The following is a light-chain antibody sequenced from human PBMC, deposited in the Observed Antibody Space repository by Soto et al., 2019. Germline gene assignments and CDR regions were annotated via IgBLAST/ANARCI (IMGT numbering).Light chain of an antibody. Sequence: QSVLNQPSSVSGSPGQSITISCTGTSSDVGGYNYVSWYQQHPGKAPKLMIYDVSNRPSGVSNRFSGSKSGNTASLTISGLQAEDEADYHCSSYTSSSTLLYVFGTGTKVTVL. CDR2: DVS. CDR3: SSYTSSSTLLYV. CDR1: SSDVGGYNY. J-gene: IGLJ1*01. V-gene: IGLV2-14*01.